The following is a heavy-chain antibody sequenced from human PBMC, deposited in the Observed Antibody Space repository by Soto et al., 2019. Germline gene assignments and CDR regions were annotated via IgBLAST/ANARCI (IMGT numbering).Heavy chain of an antibody. CDR1: ECTYTSAL. J-gene: IGHJ4*02. D-gene: IGHD2-2*01. CDR3: SIPGPSSFDH. Sequence: GGSLRLSGVDAECTYTSALRRLVSQAPGKGLEWVGRIKSKIGGGTTDYAAPVKGRFTISRDDSKNTLFLQMNSLKTEDTAVNYCSIPGPSSFDHWGQGALVTVSS. V-gene: IGHV3-15*01. CDR2: IKSKIGGGTT.